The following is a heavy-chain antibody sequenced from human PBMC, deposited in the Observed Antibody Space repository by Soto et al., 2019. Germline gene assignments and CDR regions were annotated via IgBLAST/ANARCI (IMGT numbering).Heavy chain of an antibody. CDR3: ARGGDCYNFGAVY. J-gene: IGHJ4*02. CDR2: IIPKLGSA. CDR1: GGGNLRDYR. D-gene: IGHD2-21*01. V-gene: IGHV1-69*01. Sequence: QVQLVQSGAEVKEPGSSVKVSCKASGGGNLRDYRTTWVRRAPGQGLEWMGGIIPKLGSANYAQNFQGRVTVTADESTNTVDMELRSLRSGDTAVYYCARGGDCYNFGAVYWGQGTPVTVSS.